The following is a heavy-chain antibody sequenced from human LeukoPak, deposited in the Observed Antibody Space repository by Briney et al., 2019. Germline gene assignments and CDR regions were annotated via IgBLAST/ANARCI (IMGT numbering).Heavy chain of an antibody. J-gene: IGHJ4*02. CDR2: IYHSGSV. CDR3: ARGVAGSSNFPFSYNFDY. CDR1: GGSISSSSYY. D-gene: IGHD2-15*01. Sequence: PSETLSLTCTVSGGSISSSSYYWGWIRQPPGKGLEWIGSIYHSGSVYYNPSLKSRVTISVGTSKNQFSLKLSSVTAADTAVYYCARGVAGSSNFPFSYNFDYWGREPWSPSPQ. V-gene: IGHV4-39*07.